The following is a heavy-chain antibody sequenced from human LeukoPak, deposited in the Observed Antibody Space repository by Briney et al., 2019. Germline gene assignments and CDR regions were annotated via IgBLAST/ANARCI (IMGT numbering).Heavy chain of an antibody. CDR2: ISGSGYNT. CDR1: GFTFSSYA. J-gene: IGHJ5*02. Sequence: GGSLRLSCAASGFTFSSYAMSWVRQAPGKGLEWVSAISGSGYNTYYADSVKGRFTISRDNAKNSLYLQMNSLRAEDTAVYYCARDLPITMVRGITCGWFDPWGQGTLVTVSS. D-gene: IGHD3-10*01. CDR3: ARDLPITMVRGITCGWFDP. V-gene: IGHV3-23*01.